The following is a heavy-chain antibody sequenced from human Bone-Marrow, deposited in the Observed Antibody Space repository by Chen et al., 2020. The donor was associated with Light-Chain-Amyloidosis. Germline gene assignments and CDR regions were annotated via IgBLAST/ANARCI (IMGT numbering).Heavy chain of an antibody. J-gene: IGHJ1*01. D-gene: IGHD3-16*01. CDR1: GFTFSRYS. Sequence: EAQLVESGGGLVQPGGSLRLSCAASGFTFSRYSLNWVRQAPGKGLEWVAYISSPSPTTTYYAESVKGRCSISRDNAKNSLHLQMNSLGDEDTAVYYCAREHEGGEHWGQGTLVTVSS. CDR3: AREHEGGEH. CDR2: ISSPSPTTT. V-gene: IGHV3-48*02.